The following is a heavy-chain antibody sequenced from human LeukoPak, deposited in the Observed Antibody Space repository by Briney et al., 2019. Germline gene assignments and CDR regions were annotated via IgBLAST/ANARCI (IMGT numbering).Heavy chain of an antibody. V-gene: IGHV4-59*01. D-gene: IGHD3-22*01. CDR2: IYYSGST. CDR1: GGSISSYY. J-gene: IGHJ4*02. CDR3: ARASNYDSSGYYYVY. Sequence: PSETLSLTCTVSGGSISSYYWSWIRQPPGKGLEWIGYIYYSGSTNYNPSLKSRVTISVDTSKNQFSLKLSSVTAADTAVYYCARASNYDSSGYYYVYWGQGTLVTVSS.